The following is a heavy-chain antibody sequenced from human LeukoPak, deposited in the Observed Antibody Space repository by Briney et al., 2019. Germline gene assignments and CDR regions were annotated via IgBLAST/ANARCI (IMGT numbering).Heavy chain of an antibody. Sequence: ASVKVSCKASGYTFTSYDNNWVRQAIGQGLEWMGWMNPNSGNTGYAQKFQGRVTITRNTSISTAYMELSSLRSEDTAVYYCARGTYYYDSSGYYRYRIFDYWGQGALVTVSS. J-gene: IGHJ4*02. V-gene: IGHV1-8*03. CDR3: ARGTYYYDSSGYYRYRIFDY. CDR1: GYTFTSYD. CDR2: MNPNSGNT. D-gene: IGHD3-22*01.